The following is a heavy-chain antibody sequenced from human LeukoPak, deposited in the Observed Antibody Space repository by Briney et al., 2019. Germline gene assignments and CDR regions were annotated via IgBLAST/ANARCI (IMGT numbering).Heavy chain of an antibody. CDR2: ISHSGST. CDR3: ARGPTYYDFWSGYPAYYGMDV. J-gene: IGHJ6*02. CDR1: GGSFSGYY. Sequence: PSETLSLTCAVYGGSFSGYYWSWIRQPPGKGLEWIGEISHSGSTNYNPSLKSRVTISVDTSKNQFSLKLSSVTAADTAVYYCARGPTYYDFWSGYPAYYGMDVWGQGTTVTVSS. D-gene: IGHD3-3*01. V-gene: IGHV4-34*01.